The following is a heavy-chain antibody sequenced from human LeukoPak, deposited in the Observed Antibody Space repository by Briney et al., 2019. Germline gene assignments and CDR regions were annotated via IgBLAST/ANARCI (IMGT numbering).Heavy chain of an antibody. CDR3: TTGWYLDY. CDR2: IRYDGSNK. CDR1: GFTFSSYG. V-gene: IGHV3-30*02. Sequence: GGSLRLSCAASGFTFSSYGMHWVRQAPGKGLEWVAFIRYDGSNKYYADSVKGRFTISRDNSKNTLYLQMNSLQTDDTAVYYCTTGWYLDYWGQGTLVTVSS. J-gene: IGHJ4*02. D-gene: IGHD2-15*01.